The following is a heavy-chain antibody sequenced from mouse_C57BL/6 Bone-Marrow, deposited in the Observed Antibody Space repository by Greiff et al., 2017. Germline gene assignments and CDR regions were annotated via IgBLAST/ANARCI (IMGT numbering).Heavy chain of an antibody. CDR3: ARHYGSSPWFAY. CDR2: IYPGDGDT. Sequence: VQLQQSGPELVKPGASVKISCKASGYAFSSSWMNWVKQRPGKGLEWIGRIYPGDGDTNYNGKFKGKATLTADKSSSTAYMQLSSLTSEDSAVYFCARHYGSSPWFAYWGQGTLVTVSA. D-gene: IGHD1-1*01. J-gene: IGHJ3*01. CDR1: GYAFSSSW. V-gene: IGHV1-82*01.